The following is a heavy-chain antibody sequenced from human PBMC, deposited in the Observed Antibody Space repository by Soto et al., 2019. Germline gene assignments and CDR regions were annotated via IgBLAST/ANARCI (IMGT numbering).Heavy chain of an antibody. J-gene: IGHJ4*02. CDR3: AGDSSGWRAALDY. CDR2: IWYDGSNK. Sequence: QVQLVESGGGVVQPGRSLRLSCAASGFTFSSYGMHWVRQAPGKGLEWVAVIWYDGSNKYYADSVKGRFTISRDNSKNTLYLQMNSLRAEDTAVYYCAGDSSGWRAALDYWGQGTLVTVSS. CDR1: GFTFSSYG. V-gene: IGHV3-33*01. D-gene: IGHD6-19*01.